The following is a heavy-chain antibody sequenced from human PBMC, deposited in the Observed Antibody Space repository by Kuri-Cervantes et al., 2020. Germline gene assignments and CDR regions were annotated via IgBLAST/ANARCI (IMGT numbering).Heavy chain of an antibody. D-gene: IGHD2/OR15-2a*01. Sequence: SETLSLTCTVSGGSISSSSYYWGWIRQPPGKGLEWIGSMYYSGSTYYNPSLQSRVTISVDTSKNQFSLKLISVTAADTAVYYCARSRRLGFLDYWGQGTLVTVSS. CDR3: ARSRRLGFLDY. CDR2: MYYSGST. J-gene: IGHJ4*02. CDR1: GGSISSSSYY. V-gene: IGHV4-39*01.